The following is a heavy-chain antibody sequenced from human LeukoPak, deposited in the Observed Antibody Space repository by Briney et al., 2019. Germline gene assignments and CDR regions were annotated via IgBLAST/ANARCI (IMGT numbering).Heavy chain of an antibody. Sequence: SETLSLTCTVSGGSISSYYWSWIRQPPGKGLEWIGYIYYSGSTNYNPSLKSRVTISVDTSKNQFSLKLSSVTAADTAVYYCARQDNQFFWFDPWGQGTLVTVSS. D-gene: IGHD1-1*01. CDR2: IYYSGST. V-gene: IGHV4-59*08. J-gene: IGHJ5*02. CDR1: GGSISSYY. CDR3: ARQDNQFFWFDP.